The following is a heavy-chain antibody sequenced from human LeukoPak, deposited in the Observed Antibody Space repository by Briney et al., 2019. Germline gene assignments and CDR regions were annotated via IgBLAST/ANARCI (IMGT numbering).Heavy chain of an antibody. D-gene: IGHD6-6*01. V-gene: IGHV4-59*08. CDR3: ARRGAARRYDGMDV. CDR2: IDYSGST. CDR1: GGSISSYH. J-gene: IGHJ6*02. Sequence: SETLSLTCTVSGGSISSYHWNWIRQPPGKELEWIGYIDYSGSTNYNPSLKSRVTVSVDTSTNQFSLRLSSVTAADTAVYYCARRGAARRYDGMDVWGQGTTVSVSS.